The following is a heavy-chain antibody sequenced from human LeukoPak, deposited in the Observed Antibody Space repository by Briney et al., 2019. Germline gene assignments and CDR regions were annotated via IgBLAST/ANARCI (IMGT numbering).Heavy chain of an antibody. V-gene: IGHV3-7*01. J-gene: IGHJ3*02. CDR1: GFTFSSYW. CDR3: ARDRYGGVDAFDI. D-gene: IGHD4-23*01. Sequence: PGGSLRLSCAASGFTFSSYWMSWVRQAPGKGLEWVANIKQDGSEKYYVDSVKGRFTISRDNAKNSLYLQMNSLRAGDTAVYYCARDRYGGVDAFDIWGQGTMVTVSS. CDR2: IKQDGSEK.